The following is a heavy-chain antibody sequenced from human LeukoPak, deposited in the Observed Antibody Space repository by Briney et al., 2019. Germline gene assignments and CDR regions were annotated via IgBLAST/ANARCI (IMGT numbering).Heavy chain of an antibody. J-gene: IGHJ5*02. Sequence: GGSLRLSCAASGFTFSSYGMHWARQAPGKGLEWVAVISYDGSNKYYAGSVKGRFTISRDNSMNTLYLQMNSLRAEDTAVYYCARDLEGSPPLPFDPWGQGTLVTVSS. V-gene: IGHV3-30*03. CDR1: GFTFSSYG. CDR3: ARDLEGSPPLPFDP. CDR2: ISYDGSNK. D-gene: IGHD2-15*01.